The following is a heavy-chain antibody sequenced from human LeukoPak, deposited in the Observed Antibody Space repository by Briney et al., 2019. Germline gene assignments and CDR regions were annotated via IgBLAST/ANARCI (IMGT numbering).Heavy chain of an antibody. V-gene: IGHV1-69*13. CDR1: GGTFSSYA. Sequence: GASVKVSCKASGGTFSSYAISWVRQAPGQGLEWMGGIIPIFGTANYAQKFQGRVTITADESTSTAYMELSSLRSEDTAVYYCANVRAECGSCYWFDPWGQGTLVTVSS. J-gene: IGHJ5*02. D-gene: IGHD2-15*01. CDR2: IIPIFGTA. CDR3: ANVRAECGSCYWFDP.